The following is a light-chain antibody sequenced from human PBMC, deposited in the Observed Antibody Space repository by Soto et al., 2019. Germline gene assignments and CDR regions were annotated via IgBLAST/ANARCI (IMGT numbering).Light chain of an antibody. J-gene: IGLJ1*01. CDR1: SSDVGGYNY. V-gene: IGLV2-11*01. CDR2: DVS. Sequence: QSALTQPRSASGSPGQSITISCTGTSSDVGGYNYVSWYQQHPAKAPKLIIFDVSKRPSGVPNRVSGSKSGNTASLTISGLRAEDEADYDCCSYVGRNTDVFVPGTKVTVL. CDR3: CSYVGRNTDV.